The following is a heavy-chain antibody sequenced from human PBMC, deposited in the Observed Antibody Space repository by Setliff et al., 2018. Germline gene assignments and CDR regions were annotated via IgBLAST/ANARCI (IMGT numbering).Heavy chain of an antibody. CDR1: GFTFSSYA. V-gene: IGHV3-30*07. D-gene: IGHD1-26*01. CDR3: ARDRGGASTRDH. CDR2: ISFDGSNE. J-gene: IGHJ4*02. Sequence: GGSLRLSCAASGFTFSSYAMHWVRQAPGKRLEWVAVISFDGSNESYTDSVKGRFTISRDKAHHSLFLQMNSLRAEDTAVYYCARDRGGASTRDHWGQGTLVTVSS.